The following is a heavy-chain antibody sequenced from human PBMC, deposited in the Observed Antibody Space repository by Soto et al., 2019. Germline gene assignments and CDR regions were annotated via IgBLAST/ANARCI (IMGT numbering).Heavy chain of an antibody. J-gene: IGHJ4*02. CDR3: FKDAPNGSIDD. V-gene: IGHV3-9*01. CDR2: VSPTGDTV. CDR1: GFRFEQYV. D-gene: IGHD3-10*01. Sequence: VQVVASGGGLVQPGRSLRLSCAVSGFRFEQYVMHWVRQAPGKGLECVSTVSPTGDTVAYAGSVEGRFTVSRDNAKNSLYLQMNSLKGDETAVYYCFKDAPNGSIDDWGQGTLVTVSS.